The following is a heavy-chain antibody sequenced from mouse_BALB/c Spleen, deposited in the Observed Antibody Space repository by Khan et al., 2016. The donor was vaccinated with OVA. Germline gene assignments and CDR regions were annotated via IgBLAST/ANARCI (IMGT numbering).Heavy chain of an antibody. D-gene: IGHD1-1*01. CDR2: ISPVSGSP. V-gene: IGHV1S41*01. Sequence: DLVKPGASVKLSCKASGYTFTSYWINWIKQRPGQGLEWIGHISPVSGSPYSTKIFTVKSTLTVDTSSTTAYIQISSLSSEDSAVYFCARSCYFVSCLCAMVYWGQGPSVT. CDR3: ARSCYFVSCLCAMVY. CDR1: GYTFTSYW. J-gene: IGHJ4*01.